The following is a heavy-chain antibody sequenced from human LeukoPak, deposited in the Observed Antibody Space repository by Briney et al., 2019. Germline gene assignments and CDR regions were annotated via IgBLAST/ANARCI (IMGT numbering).Heavy chain of an antibody. CDR1: GFTFDDYA. CDR3: AKDKLGSSGPFDY. Sequence: GRSLRLSCAASGFTFDDYAMHWVRQAPGKGLEWVSGISWNSGSIGYADSVKGRFTISRDNAKNSLYLQMNSLRAEDTALYYCAKDKLGSSGPFDYWGQGTLVTVSS. V-gene: IGHV3-9*01. J-gene: IGHJ4*02. CDR2: ISWNSGSI. D-gene: IGHD3-22*01.